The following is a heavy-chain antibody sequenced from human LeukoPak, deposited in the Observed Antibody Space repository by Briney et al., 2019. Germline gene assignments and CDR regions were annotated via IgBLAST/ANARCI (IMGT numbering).Heavy chain of an antibody. CDR1: GGSISSYY. CDR2: IYTSGST. D-gene: IGHD1-1*01. Sequence: SETLSLTCTVSGGSISSYYWSWIRQPAGKGLEWIGRIYTSGSTNYNPSLKSRVTMSVDTSKNQFSLKLSSVTAADTAVYYCARGMGTTGTRYNWFDPWGQGTLVTVSS. J-gene: IGHJ5*02. CDR3: ARGMGTTGTRYNWFDP. V-gene: IGHV4-4*07.